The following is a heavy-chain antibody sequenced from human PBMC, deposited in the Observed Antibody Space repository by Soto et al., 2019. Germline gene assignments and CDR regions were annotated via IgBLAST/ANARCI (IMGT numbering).Heavy chain of an antibody. CDR3: ARDRKHYDFWSGYPASGGGDY. CDR2: IWYDGSNK. D-gene: IGHD3-3*01. J-gene: IGHJ4*02. Sequence: GGSLRLSCAASGFTFSSYGMHWVRQAPGKGLEWVAVIWYDGSNKYYADSVKGRFTISRDNSKNTLYLQMNSLRAEDTAVYYCARDRKHYDFWSGYPASGGGDYWGQGTLVTVSS. CDR1: GFTFSSYG. V-gene: IGHV3-33*01.